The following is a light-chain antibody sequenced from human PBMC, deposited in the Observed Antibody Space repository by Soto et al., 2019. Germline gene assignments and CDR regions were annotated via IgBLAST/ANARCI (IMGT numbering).Light chain of an antibody. V-gene: IGKV3-20*01. CDR2: GES. J-gene: IGKJ1*01. CDR3: QQYGSSGT. Sequence: EIVLTQSPGTLSLSPAERATLSCRASQSVSSSYLAWYQQKPGQAPRLLIYGESNRATGIPDRFSGSGSGTDFTLTISRLEPEDFAVYYCQQYGSSGTFGQGTKVDI. CDR1: QSVSSSY.